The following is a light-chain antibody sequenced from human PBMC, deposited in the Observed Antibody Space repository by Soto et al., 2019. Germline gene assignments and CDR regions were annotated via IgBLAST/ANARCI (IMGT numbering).Light chain of an antibody. Sequence: EIVLTQSPGTLSLSPGERATLSCRASESVSSSYLAWYQQKPGQAPRLLIYGASTRATGLPDRFSGSGSGTDFTLTISRLEPEDSAVYYCQQYGGSPRTFGQGTKVEIK. CDR2: GAS. J-gene: IGKJ1*01. CDR1: ESVSSSY. CDR3: QQYGGSPRT. V-gene: IGKV3-20*01.